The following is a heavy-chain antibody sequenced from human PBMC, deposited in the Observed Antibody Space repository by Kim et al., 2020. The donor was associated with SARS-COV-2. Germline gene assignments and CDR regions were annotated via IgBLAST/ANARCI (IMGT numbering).Heavy chain of an antibody. CDR3: AKDARVKLWYHDAIDI. Sequence: SVKGRFTISRDNSKNTLDLQMNSLRGEATAVYYCAKDARVKLWYHDAIDIWGQGTTVTVSS. J-gene: IGHJ3*02. V-gene: IGHV3-30*02. D-gene: IGHD6-13*01.